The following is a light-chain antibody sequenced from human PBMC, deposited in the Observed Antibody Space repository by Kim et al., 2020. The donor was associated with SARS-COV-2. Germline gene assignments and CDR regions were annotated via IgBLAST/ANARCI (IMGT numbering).Light chain of an antibody. V-gene: IGKV3-15*01. CDR2: GAS. Sequence: VSPGERATLSCRASQRVSSNLAWYQQKTGQAPRLLIYGASTRATGIPARFSGSGSGTEYTRTISSLQSEDFAVYYCQQYNNWPGTFGQGTKVDIK. J-gene: IGKJ1*01. CDR3: QQYNNWPGT. CDR1: QRVSSN.